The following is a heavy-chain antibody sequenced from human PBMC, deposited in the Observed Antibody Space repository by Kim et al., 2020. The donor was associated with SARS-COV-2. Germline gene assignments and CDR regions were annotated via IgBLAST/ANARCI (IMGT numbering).Heavy chain of an antibody. CDR2: IYYSGST. J-gene: IGHJ5*02. V-gene: IGHV4-39*07. D-gene: IGHD2-2*01. CDR3: ARDPRDIVVVPAALTNWFDP. CDR1: GASISSSSYY. Sequence: SETLSLTCTVSGASISSSSYYWRWIRQPPGKGLEWIGSIYYSGSTYYNPSLRSRVTISADTSKNQFYLKMSSVTAADTAVYYCARDPRDIVVVPAALTNWFDPWGQGTLAT.